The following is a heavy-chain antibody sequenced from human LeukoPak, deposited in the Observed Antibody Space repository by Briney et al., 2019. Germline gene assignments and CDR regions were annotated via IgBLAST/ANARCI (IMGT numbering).Heavy chain of an antibody. D-gene: IGHD5-24*01. CDR2: ISGSGGST. CDR3: AKRGMTTIKEGFDY. Sequence: GGSLRLSCAASGFTFTNYAMRWVRQAPGMGLEWVSAISGSGGSTYYADSVKGRFTISRDNSKNTLYLQMNSLRAEDTAVYYCAKRGMTTIKEGFDYWGQGTLVTVSS. CDR1: GFTFTNYA. V-gene: IGHV3-23*01. J-gene: IGHJ4*02.